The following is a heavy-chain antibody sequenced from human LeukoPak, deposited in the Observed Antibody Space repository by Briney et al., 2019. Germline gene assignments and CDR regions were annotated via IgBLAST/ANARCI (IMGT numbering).Heavy chain of an antibody. CDR3: ARSRMVRGVIRARYFDY. V-gene: IGHV4-59*01. CDR2: IYYSGST. J-gene: IGHJ4*02. CDR1: GGSISSYY. Sequence: PSETLSLTCTVSGGSISSYYWSWIRQPPGKGLEWIGYIYYSGSTNYNPSLKSRVTISVDTSKNQFSLKLSSETAADTAVYYCARSRMVRGVIRARYFDYWGQGTLVTVSS. D-gene: IGHD3-10*01.